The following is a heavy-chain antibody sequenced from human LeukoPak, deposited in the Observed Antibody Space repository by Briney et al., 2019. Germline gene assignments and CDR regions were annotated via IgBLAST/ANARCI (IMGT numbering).Heavy chain of an antibody. CDR2: ISSSGSTI. Sequence: GGSLRLSCAASGFTFSSYEMNWVRQAPGKGLEWVSYISSSGSTIYYADSVKGRFTISRDNAKNSLYLQMNGLRAEDTAVYCCARVYYGSGTFDYWGQGTLVTVSS. J-gene: IGHJ4*02. V-gene: IGHV3-48*03. CDR3: ARVYYGSGTFDY. CDR1: GFTFSSYE. D-gene: IGHD3-10*01.